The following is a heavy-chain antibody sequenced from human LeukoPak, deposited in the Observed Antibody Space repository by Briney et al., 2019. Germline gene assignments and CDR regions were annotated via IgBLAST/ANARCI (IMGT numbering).Heavy chain of an antibody. CDR3: ARDRIAARRHPYYYGMDV. Sequence: SVKVSCKASGGTFSSYAISWVRQAPGQGLEWMGRIIPIFGIANYAQKFQGRVTITADKSTSTAYMELSSLRSEDTAVYYCARDRIAARRHPYYYGMDVWGQGTTVTVSS. CDR1: GGTFSSYA. J-gene: IGHJ6*02. V-gene: IGHV1-69*04. D-gene: IGHD6-6*01. CDR2: IIPIFGIA.